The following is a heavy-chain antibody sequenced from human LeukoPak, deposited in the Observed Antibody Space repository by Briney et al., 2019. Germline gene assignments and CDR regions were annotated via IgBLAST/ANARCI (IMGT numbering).Heavy chain of an antibody. D-gene: IGHD3-10*01. CDR3: ARDKITMVRGVIITSSPYYYMDV. Sequence: SETLSLTCTVSGGSISSYYWSWIRQPAGKGLEWIGRIYTSGNTNYNPSLKSRVTMSVDTSKNQFSLKLSSVTAADTAVYYCARDKITMVRGVIITSSPYYYMDVWGKGTTVTISS. CDR2: IYTSGNT. V-gene: IGHV4-4*07. J-gene: IGHJ6*03. CDR1: GGSISSYY.